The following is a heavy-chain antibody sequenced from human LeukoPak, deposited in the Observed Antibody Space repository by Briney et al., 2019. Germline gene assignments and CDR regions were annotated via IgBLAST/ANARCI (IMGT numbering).Heavy chain of an antibody. CDR1: GFTFSSYA. Sequence: PGGSLRLSCAASGFTFSSYAMSWVRQAPGKGLEWVSAISGSGGSTYYADSVKGRFTISRDNSKNTLYLQMNSLRAEDTAVYYCAKADYGDYSVYWYFDLWGRGTLVTVSS. D-gene: IGHD4-17*01. V-gene: IGHV3-23*01. CDR2: ISGSGGST. CDR3: AKADYGDYSVYWYFDL. J-gene: IGHJ2*01.